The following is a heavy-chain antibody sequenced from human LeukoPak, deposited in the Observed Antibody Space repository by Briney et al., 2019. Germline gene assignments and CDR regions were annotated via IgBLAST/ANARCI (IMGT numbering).Heavy chain of an antibody. J-gene: IGHJ5*02. Sequence: GGSLRLSCAASGFTFSGHWMSWVRQAPGKGREWVASINQQGSGIYYVDSVKGGFIISRDNAKSSLYVQMNRLRHEDTAVYYCAGLLGEATIWDLWGQGTLVTVSS. CDR1: GFTFSGHW. D-gene: IGHD5-12*01. CDR2: INQQGSGI. CDR3: AGLLGEATIWDL. V-gene: IGHV3-7*03.